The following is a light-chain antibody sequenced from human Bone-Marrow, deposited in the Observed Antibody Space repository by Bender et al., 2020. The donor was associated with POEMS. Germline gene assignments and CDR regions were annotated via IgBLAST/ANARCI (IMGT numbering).Light chain of an antibody. CDR1: NIAREN. Sequence: SYELTQPPSVSVAPGQTARIICGGDNIARENVHWYQQKPGQAPVLVIYDDSDRPSGIPERFSGSNSGNTATLTISRVEAGDEADYYCHVWDRNSAHVVFGGGTSLTVL. CDR3: HVWDRNSAHVV. CDR2: DDS. V-gene: IGLV3-21*02. J-gene: IGLJ3*02.